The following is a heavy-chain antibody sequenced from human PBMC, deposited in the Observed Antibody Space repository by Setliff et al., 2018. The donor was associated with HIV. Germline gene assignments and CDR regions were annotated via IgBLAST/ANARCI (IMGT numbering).Heavy chain of an antibody. D-gene: IGHD3-22*01. J-gene: IGHJ4*02. V-gene: IGHV3-30-3*01. Sequence: QPGGSLRLSCAAPGFTFSSYAMNWVRQAPGKGLEWVAVISYDGNKKYYADSVKGRFTISRGNSKNTLYLQMNSLRVEDTAVYYCARETMYDSRGYLSHYFDYWGQGTPVTVSS. CDR3: ARETMYDSRGYLSHYFDY. CDR1: GFTFSSYA. CDR2: ISYDGNKK.